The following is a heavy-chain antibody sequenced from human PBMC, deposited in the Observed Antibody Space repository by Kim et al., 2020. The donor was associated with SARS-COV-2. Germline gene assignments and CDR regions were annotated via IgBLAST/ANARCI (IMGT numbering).Heavy chain of an antibody. CDR3: GERSIFIPPFAY. V-gene: IGHV7-4-1*02. CDR1: GYTFTSYA. Sequence: ASVKVSCKASGYTFTSYAMNWVRQAPGQGLEWMGWINTNTGNPTYAQGFTGRFFFSWDTLVTTHFLQFSSLKVGATALFNLGERSIFIPPFAYWGQGPL. J-gene: IGHJ4*02. CDR2: INTNTGNP. D-gene: IGHD2-21*01.